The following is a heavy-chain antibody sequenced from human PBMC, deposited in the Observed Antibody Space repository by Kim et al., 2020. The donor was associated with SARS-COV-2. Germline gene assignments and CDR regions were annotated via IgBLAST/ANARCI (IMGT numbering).Heavy chain of an antibody. CDR1: GFTFSNYW. J-gene: IGHJ4*01. CDR2: ISRSGSTI. D-gene: IGHD1-26*01. CDR3: ARGAGYYLSPGTCDQ. Sequence: GGSLRLSCAASGFTFSNYWMSWIRQAPGKGLEWVSYISRSGSTIYYAASVKGRFTISRDNAKNSLYLQMNSLRAEDTAVYYCARGAGYYLSPGTCDQWG. V-gene: IGHV3-11*01.